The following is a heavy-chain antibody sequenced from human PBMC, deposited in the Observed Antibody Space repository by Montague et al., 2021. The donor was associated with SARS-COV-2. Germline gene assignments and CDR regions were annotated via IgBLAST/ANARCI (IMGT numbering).Heavy chain of an antibody. CDR1: GGSISSGSYY. Sequence: TLSLTCTVSGGSISSGSYYWSWIRQHLGKGLEWIGYIYYSGSSYYNPSLKSRVTISVNTSKNQFSLGLSSVTAADTAVYYCARARTSLIVVVNEFDYWGQGTLVTVSS. V-gene: IGHV4-31*03. CDR3: ARARTSLIVVVNEFDY. J-gene: IGHJ4*02. D-gene: IGHD2-21*01. CDR2: IYYSGSS.